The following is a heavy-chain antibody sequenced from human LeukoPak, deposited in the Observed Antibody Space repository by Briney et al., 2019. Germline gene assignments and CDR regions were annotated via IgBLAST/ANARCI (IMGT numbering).Heavy chain of an antibody. CDR2: IIPILGIA. J-gene: IGHJ6*02. Sequence: ASVKVSCKASGGTFSSYAISWVRQAPGQGLEWMGRIIPILGIANYAQKFQGRVTITADKSTSTAYMELSSLRSEDTAVYYCARPYGDYYYYGMDVWGQGTTVTVSS. V-gene: IGHV1-69*04. CDR1: GGTFSSYA. D-gene: IGHD4-17*01. CDR3: ARPYGDYYYYGMDV.